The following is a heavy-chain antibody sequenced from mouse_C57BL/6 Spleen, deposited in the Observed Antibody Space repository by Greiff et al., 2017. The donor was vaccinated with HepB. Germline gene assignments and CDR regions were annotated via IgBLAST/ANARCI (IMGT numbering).Heavy chain of an antibody. Sequence: QVQLQQPGAELVKPGASVKLSCKASGYTFTSYWMQWVKQRPGQGLEWIGEIDPSDSYTNFNQKLKGKATLTVDTSSSTAYMQLSSLTSEDSAVYYCAKTPAYYSNPWFAYWGQGTLVTVSA. J-gene: IGHJ3*01. CDR1: GYTFTSYW. V-gene: IGHV1-50*01. CDR2: IDPSDSYT. D-gene: IGHD2-5*01. CDR3: AKTPAYYSNPWFAY.